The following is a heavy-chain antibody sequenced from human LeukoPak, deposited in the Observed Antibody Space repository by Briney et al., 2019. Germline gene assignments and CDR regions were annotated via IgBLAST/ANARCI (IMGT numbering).Heavy chain of an antibody. CDR3: ARENYYDSSGYTPVYYYYGVDV. CDR1: GGSISSGGYY. J-gene: IGHJ6*02. D-gene: IGHD3-22*01. V-gene: IGHV4-61*08. CDR2: IYYSGST. Sequence: KPSETLSLTCAVSGGSISSGGYYWSWIRQPPGKGLEWIGYIYYSGSTNYNPSLKSRVTISVDTSKNQFSLKLSSVTAADTAVYYCARENYYDSSGYTPVYYYYGVDVWGQGTTVTVSS.